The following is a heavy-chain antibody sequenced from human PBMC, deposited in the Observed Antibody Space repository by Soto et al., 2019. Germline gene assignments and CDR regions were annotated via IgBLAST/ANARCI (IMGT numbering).Heavy chain of an antibody. CDR1: GYNFAGYW. CDR3: ARGGVSTRTFDY. Sequence: GESLKIPCKGSGYNFAGYWIAWVRQMPGKGLELMGIIYPSDSDTRYRPSFQGQVTISADKSISSAYLQWSSLRASDTAMYYCARGGVSTRTFDYWGQGTPVTVSS. CDR2: IYPSDSDT. J-gene: IGHJ4*02. D-gene: IGHD3-3*01. V-gene: IGHV5-51*01.